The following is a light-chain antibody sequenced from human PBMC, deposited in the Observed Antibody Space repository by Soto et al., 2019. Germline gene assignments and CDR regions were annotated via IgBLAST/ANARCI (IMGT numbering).Light chain of an antibody. Sequence: QSALTQPASVSGSPGQSITISCTGTSSDVGGYNYVSWYRQHPGKAPKLMIYEXSYRPSXXXXXXSGSKSGNTASLTISGLQAEDEADYYCSSYTTSSTLVFGGGTKLTVL. CDR1: SSDVGGYNY. J-gene: IGLJ2*01. CDR2: EXS. CDR3: SSYTTSSTLV. V-gene: IGLV2-14*01.